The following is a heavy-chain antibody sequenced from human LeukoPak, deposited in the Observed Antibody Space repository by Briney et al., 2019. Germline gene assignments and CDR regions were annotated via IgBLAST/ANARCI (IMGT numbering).Heavy chain of an antibody. Sequence: PGRSLRLSCAASGFTFSNYGMHWVRQAPGKGLEWVAVSWYDGSTKYYADSVKGRFSTSRDNSKNTVSLQMSSLRPEDTAVYYCARDIGGSYSQGLDHWGQGTLVTVSS. J-gene: IGHJ4*02. D-gene: IGHD1-26*01. CDR1: GFTFSNYG. V-gene: IGHV3-33*01. CDR3: ARDIGGSYSQGLDH. CDR2: SWYDGSTK.